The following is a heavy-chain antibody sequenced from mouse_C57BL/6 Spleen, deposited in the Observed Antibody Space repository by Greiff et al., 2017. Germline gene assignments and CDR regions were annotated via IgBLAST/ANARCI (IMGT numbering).Heavy chain of an antibody. CDR3: ARSGRYYGSSYNYAMDY. Sequence: QVQLQQPGAELVMPGASVKLSCKASGYTFTSYWMHWVKQRPGQGLEWIGEIDPSDSYTNYNQKFKGKSTLTVDKSSSTAYMHLSSLTSEDSAVYYCARSGRYYGSSYNYAMDYWGQGTSVTVSS. J-gene: IGHJ4*01. CDR2: IDPSDSYT. V-gene: IGHV1-69*01. CDR1: GYTFTSYW. D-gene: IGHD1-1*01.